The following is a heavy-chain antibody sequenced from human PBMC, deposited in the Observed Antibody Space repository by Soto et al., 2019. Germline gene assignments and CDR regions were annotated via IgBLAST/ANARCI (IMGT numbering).Heavy chain of an antibody. D-gene: IGHD6-13*01. J-gene: IGHJ4*02. Sequence: EVQLLESGGGLVQPGGSLRLSCVTSGFTFSSYAMSWVRQAPGKGLEWVSVISGSDGSTYYGDSVKGRFTISRDNSKTTLYLQMNSLRAEDTAVYYCAKDRERDAWYEDYWGQGTLVTFSS. CDR1: GFTFSSYA. V-gene: IGHV3-23*02. CDR2: ISGSDGST. CDR3: AKDRERDAWYEDY.